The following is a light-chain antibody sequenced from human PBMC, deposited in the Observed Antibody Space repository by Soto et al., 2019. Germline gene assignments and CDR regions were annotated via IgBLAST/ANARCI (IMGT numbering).Light chain of an antibody. CDR2: DSS. V-gene: IGKV3-11*01. Sequence: EIVLTQSPGTLSLSPGERATLSCRASQSVTQNFLAWYQQKPGQAPRLLIYDSSNRATGIPARFSGSGSGTDFTLTISSLEPEDFAVYYCQQRSDWPSTFGGGTKVEI. J-gene: IGKJ4*01. CDR1: QSVTQNF. CDR3: QQRSDWPST.